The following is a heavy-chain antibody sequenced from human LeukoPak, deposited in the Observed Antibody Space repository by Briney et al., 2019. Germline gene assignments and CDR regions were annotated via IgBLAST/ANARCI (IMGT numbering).Heavy chain of an antibody. CDR1: GYTFTSYY. Sequence: ASVKVSCKASGYTFTSYYMHWVRQAPGQGREWMGWINPNSGGTNYAQKFQGRVTMTRDTSISTAYMELSRLRSDDTAVYYCARVRMYYDYVWGSYRLFDYWGQGTLVTVSS. J-gene: IGHJ4*02. CDR2: INPNSGGT. V-gene: IGHV1-2*02. D-gene: IGHD3-16*02. CDR3: ARVRMYYDYVWGSYRLFDY.